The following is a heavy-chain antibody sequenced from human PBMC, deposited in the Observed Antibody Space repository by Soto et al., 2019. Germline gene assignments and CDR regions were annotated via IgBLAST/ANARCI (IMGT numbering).Heavy chain of an antibody. CDR2: IIPIFGTA. CDR3: GYCSGGSCYSPFDY. V-gene: IGHV1-69*01. Sequence: QVQLVQSGAEVKKPGSSVKVSCKASGGTFSSYAISWVRQAPGQGLEWMGGIIPIFGTANYAQKFQGRVTITADESTSAAYMELSRLRSEYTAVYYCGYCSGGSCYSPFDYWGQGTLVTVSS. CDR1: GGTFSSYA. D-gene: IGHD2-15*01. J-gene: IGHJ4*02.